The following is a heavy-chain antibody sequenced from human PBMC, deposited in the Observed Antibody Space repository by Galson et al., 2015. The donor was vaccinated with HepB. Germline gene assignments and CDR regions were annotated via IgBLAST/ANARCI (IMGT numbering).Heavy chain of an antibody. CDR2: IWYDGSNK. CDR3: ARDNSYYDFWSGQKDAFDI. CDR1: GFTFSSYG. D-gene: IGHD3-3*01. Sequence: SLRLSCAASGFTFSSYGMHWVRQAPGKGLEWVAVIWYDGSNKYYADSVKGRFTISRDNSKNTLYLQMNSLRAEDTAVYYCARDNSYYDFWSGQKDAFDIWGQGTMVTVSS. V-gene: IGHV3-33*01. J-gene: IGHJ3*02.